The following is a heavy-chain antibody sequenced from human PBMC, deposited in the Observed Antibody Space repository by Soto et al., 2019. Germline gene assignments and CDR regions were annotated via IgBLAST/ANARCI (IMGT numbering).Heavy chain of an antibody. CDR1: GGSISSYY. CDR3: ARDMVRDGYYRTYYYYGMDV. CDR2: IYYSGST. J-gene: IGHJ6*02. Sequence: SETLSLTCTVSGGSISSYYWSWIRQPPGKGLEWIGYIYYSGSTNYNPSLKSRVTISVDTSKNQFSLKLSSVTAADTAVYYCARDMVRDGYYRTYYYYGMDVWGQGTTVTVSS. V-gene: IGHV4-59*01. D-gene: IGHD1-26*01.